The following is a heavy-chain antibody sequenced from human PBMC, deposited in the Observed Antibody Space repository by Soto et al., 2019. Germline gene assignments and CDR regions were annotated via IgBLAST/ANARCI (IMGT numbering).Heavy chain of an antibody. CDR2: IWYDGSNK. D-gene: IGHD4-4*01. CDR1: GFTFSSYG. J-gene: IGHJ5*02. CDR3: ARGGGYDYSNAWFDP. V-gene: IGHV3-33*01. Sequence: GGSLRLSCAASGFTFSSYGMHWVRQAPGKGLEWVAVIWYDGSNKYYADSVKGRFTISRDNSKNTLYLQMNSLRAEDTAVYYCARGGGYDYSNAWFDPWGQGTLVTVSS.